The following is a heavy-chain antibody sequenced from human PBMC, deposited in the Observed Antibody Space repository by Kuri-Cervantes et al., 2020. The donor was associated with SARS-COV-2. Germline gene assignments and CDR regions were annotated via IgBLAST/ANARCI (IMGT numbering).Heavy chain of an antibody. V-gene: IGHV1-18*01. D-gene: IGHD4-17*01. J-gene: IGHJ6*03. CDR1: GYTFTSYG. Sequence: ASVKVSCKASGYTFTSYGISWVRQAPGQGLEWMGWISAYNGNTNYAQKFQGRVTLTRDSTTSTAYMELRSLRSDDTAVYYCARVLDYGDYLDYYMDVWGKGTTVTVSS. CDR3: ARVLDYGDYLDYYMDV. CDR2: ISAYNGNT.